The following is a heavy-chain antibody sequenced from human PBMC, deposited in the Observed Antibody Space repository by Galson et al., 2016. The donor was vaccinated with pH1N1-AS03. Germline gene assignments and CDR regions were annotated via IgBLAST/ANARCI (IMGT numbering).Heavy chain of an antibody. D-gene: IGHD3-16*01. V-gene: IGHV3-7*01. CDR3: ARVKEVTFGGVSFWFDP. J-gene: IGHJ5*02. CDR1: GFTFSGYW. Sequence: SLRLSCAASGFTFSGYWMSWVRQTPGTGLEWVASIKEDGSQTYSGDSVKGRFTISRDNGKNSVYLQMNSLRAEDKAVYHCARVKEVTFGGVSFWFDPWGQGTLVIVSS. CDR2: IKEDGSQT.